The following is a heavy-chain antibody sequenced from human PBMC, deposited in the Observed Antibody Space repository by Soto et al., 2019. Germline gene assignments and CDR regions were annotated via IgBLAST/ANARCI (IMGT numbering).Heavy chain of an antibody. V-gene: IGHV3-23*01. CDR3: AKAVPELGYCSSTSCPRGWFEP. J-gene: IGHJ5*02. D-gene: IGHD2-2*01. Sequence: GGSLRLSCAASGFTFSSYAMSWVLQAPGKGLEWVSAISGSGGSTYYADSVKGRFTISRDNSKNTLYLQMNSLRAEDTAVYYCAKAVPELGYCSSTSCPRGWFEPWGQGTLVTVSS. CDR2: ISGSGGST. CDR1: GFTFSSYA.